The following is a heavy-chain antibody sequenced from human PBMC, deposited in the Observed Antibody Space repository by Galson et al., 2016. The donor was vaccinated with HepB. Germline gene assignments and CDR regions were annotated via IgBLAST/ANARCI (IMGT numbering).Heavy chain of an antibody. Sequence: SLRLSCATSGFTFDNHSMHWVRQAPGKGLLWVSRISPDGGTTNYADSVRGRFTISRDNAKNTLYLQMSSLRAEDTAVYYCTRSHGYHPDFWGQGTLVTVSS. V-gene: IGHV3-74*01. CDR3: TRSHGYHPDF. CDR1: GFTFDNHS. J-gene: IGHJ4*02. D-gene: IGHD6-25*01. CDR2: ISPDGGTT.